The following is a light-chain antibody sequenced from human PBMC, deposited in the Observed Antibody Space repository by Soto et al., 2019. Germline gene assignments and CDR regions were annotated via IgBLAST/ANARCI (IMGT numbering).Light chain of an antibody. CDR1: QSVSSSY. Sequence: EMVLTQSPGTLSLSPGERATLSCRASQSVSSSYLAWYQQKPRQAPRLLIYGASSRVTGIPDRFSGGGSGTDFTLTISRLEPEDLAVYYWQQYGRSPGTFGPGTKVEIK. CDR2: GAS. J-gene: IGKJ1*01. V-gene: IGKV3-20*01. CDR3: QQYGRSPGT.